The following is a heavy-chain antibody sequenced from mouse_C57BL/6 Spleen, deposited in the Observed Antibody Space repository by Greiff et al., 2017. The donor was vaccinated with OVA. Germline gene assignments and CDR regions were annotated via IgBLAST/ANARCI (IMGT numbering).Heavy chain of an antibody. V-gene: IGHV1-15*01. CDR1: GYTFTDYE. D-gene: IGHD1-1*01. J-gene: IGHJ1*03. Sequence: VQLQQSGAELVRPGASVTLSCKASGYTFTDYEMHWVKQTPVHGLEWIGAIDPETGGTAYNQKFKGKAILTADKSSSTAYMELRSLTSEDSAVYYCIYYGSSYGYFDVWGTGTTVTVSS. CDR2: IDPETGGT. CDR3: IYYGSSYGYFDV.